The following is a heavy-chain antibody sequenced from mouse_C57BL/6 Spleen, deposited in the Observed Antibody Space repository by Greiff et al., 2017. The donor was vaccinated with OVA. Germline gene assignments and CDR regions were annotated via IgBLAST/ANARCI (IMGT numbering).Heavy chain of an antibody. J-gene: IGHJ1*03. D-gene: IGHD1-1*01. CDR2: ISSGGSYT. Sequence: EVQGVESGGDLVKPGGSLKLSCAASGFTFSSYGMSWVRQTPDKRLEWVATISSGGSYTYYPDSVQGRFTISRDNAKNTLYLQMSSLKSEDTAMYYCARHPYITTVVGGNWYFDVWGTGTTVTVSS. CDR1: GFTFSSYG. V-gene: IGHV5-6*01. CDR3: ARHPYITTVVGGNWYFDV.